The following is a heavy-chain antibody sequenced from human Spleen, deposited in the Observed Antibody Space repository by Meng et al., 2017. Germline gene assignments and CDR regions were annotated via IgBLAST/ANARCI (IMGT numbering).Heavy chain of an antibody. D-gene: IGHD6-13*01. CDR2: IIPVFGTT. V-gene: IGHV1-69*06. CDR3: ARYTTSWYYFDY. CDR1: GGTFSTYA. J-gene: IGHJ4*02. Sequence: QVQLVQSGAEVKKPGSSVMVSCKASGGTFSTYAFNWVRQAPGQGFEWMGGIIPVFGTTNYAQKFQGRVTITADKSTGTAYMELSSLRPEDTAVYYCARYTTSWYYFDYWGQGTLVTVSS.